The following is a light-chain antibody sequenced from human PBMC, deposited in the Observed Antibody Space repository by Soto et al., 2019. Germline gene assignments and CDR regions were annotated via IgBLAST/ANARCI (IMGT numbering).Light chain of an antibody. CDR3: QQYGSSPRT. V-gene: IGKV3-20*01. CDR1: QSVSSSY. CDR2: DAS. Sequence: ENVLTQSPGTLSLSPGERATLSCRASQSVSSSYLAWYQQKPGQAPRLLIYDASSRATGIPDRFSGSGSGTDFTLTISRLEPEDFAVYFCQQYGSSPRTFCQGTKVEIK. J-gene: IGKJ1*01.